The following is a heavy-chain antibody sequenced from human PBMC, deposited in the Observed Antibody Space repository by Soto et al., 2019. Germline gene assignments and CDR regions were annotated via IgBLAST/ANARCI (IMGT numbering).Heavy chain of an antibody. Sequence: GGSLRLSCAASGFTVSSNYMSWVRQAPGKGLEWVSVIYSGGSTYYADSVKGRFTISRHNSKNTLYLQMNSLRAEDTAVYYCARDRLAAGWFGELYGYMDVWGKGTTVTVSS. J-gene: IGHJ6*03. V-gene: IGHV3-53*04. D-gene: IGHD3-10*01. CDR2: IYSGGST. CDR3: ARDRLAAGWFGELYGYMDV. CDR1: GFTVSSNY.